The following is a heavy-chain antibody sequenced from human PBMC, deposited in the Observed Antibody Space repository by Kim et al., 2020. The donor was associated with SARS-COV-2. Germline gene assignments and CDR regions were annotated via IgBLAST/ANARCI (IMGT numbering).Heavy chain of an antibody. CDR1: GFTFSSYW. D-gene: IGHD6-13*01. J-gene: IGHJ6*02. CDR3: ARDRIAAADEPNYYYYYGMDV. V-gene: IGHV3-7*01. Sequence: GGSLRLSCAASGFTFSSYWMSWVRQAPGKGLEWVANIKQDGSEKYYVDSVKGRFTISRDNAKNSLYLQMNSLRAEDTAVYYCARDRIAAADEPNYYYYYGMDVWGQGTTVTVSS. CDR2: IKQDGSEK.